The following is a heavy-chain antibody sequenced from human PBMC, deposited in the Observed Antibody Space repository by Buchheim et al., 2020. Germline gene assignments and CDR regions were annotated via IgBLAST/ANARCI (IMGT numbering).Heavy chain of an antibody. CDR1: GGSITSYY. J-gene: IGHJ4*02. Sequence: QVQLQVSGPGLVKPSETLSLTCTVSGGSITSYYWSWIRQPPGKGLEWIGYMYYSGSTFQNPSLKSRVTISVDTSKNQFSLKLSSVTAADTAVYYCARDQDDSSGFDYWGQGTL. CDR2: MYYSGST. D-gene: IGHD3-22*01. V-gene: IGHV4-59*12. CDR3: ARDQDDSSGFDY.